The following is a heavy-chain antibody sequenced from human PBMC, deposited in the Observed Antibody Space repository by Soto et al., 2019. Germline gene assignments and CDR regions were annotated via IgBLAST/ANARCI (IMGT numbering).Heavy chain of an antibody. CDR1: GGSFSGYY. Sequence: PSETLSLTCAVYGGSFSGYYWSWIRQPPGKGLEWIGEINHSESTNYNPSLKSRVTISVDTSKNQFSLKLSSVTAADTAVYYCARGYSGYDAYYYYYYMDVWGKGTTVTAP. CDR3: ARGYSGYDAYYYYYYMDV. J-gene: IGHJ6*03. D-gene: IGHD5-12*01. CDR2: INHSEST. V-gene: IGHV4-34*01.